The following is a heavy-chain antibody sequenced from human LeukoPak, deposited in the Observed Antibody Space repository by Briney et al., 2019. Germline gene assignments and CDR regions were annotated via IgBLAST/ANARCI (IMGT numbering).Heavy chain of an antibody. CDR3: ARTHSSSFWFDP. V-gene: IGHV5-51*01. D-gene: IGHD6-13*01. J-gene: IGHJ5*02. CDR1: GCSFTSYW. Sequence: GEALKISCKGSGCSFTSYWIGWGRRMPGKGLEWMGIIYPGDSDTRYSPSLQGQVTISADKSISTAYLQWSSLKASDTAMYYCARTHSSSFWFDPWGQGTLVTVSS. CDR2: IYPGDSDT.